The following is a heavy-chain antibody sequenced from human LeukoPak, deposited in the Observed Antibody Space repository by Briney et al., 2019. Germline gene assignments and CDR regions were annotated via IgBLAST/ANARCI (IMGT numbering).Heavy chain of an antibody. J-gene: IGHJ2*01. V-gene: IGHV3-30*02. D-gene: IGHD2-15*01. CDR1: GFTFSTYG. Sequence: GGSLRLSCAASGFTFSTYGMHWVRQAPGKGLEWVAFMHYDGNIKYYADSVKGRFTISRDTSQNTLYLQMNRLRGEDTAVDYCAKDACSGGTCYGVWYCDLGGRGTVLSVSS. CDR3: AKDACSGGTCYGVWYCDL. CDR2: MHYDGNIK.